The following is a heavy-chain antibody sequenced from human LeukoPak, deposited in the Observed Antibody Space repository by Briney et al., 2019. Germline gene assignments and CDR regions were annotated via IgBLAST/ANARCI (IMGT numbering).Heavy chain of an antibody. CDR1: GFTFSSYA. CDR3: ERDPDSSSWYSAFFDP. D-gene: IGHD6-13*01. V-gene: IGHV3-30-3*01. Sequence: HPGGSLRLSCAASGFTFSSYAMHWVRQAPGKGLVWVAVISYDGSNKYYADSVKGRFTISRDDSKNTLYLQMNSLRAEDTAVYYCERDPDSSSWYSAFFDPWGQGTLVTVSS. J-gene: IGHJ5*02. CDR2: ISYDGSNK.